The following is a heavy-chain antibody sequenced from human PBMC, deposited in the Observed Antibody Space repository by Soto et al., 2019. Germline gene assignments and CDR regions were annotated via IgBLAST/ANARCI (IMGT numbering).Heavy chain of an antibody. Sequence: SETLSLTCAVYGGSFSGYYWSWIRQPPGKGLEWIGEINHSGSTNYNPSLKSRVTISVDTSKNQFSLKLSSVTAADTAVYYCARGGKGGAGRGYSYGYYWFDPWGQGTLVTVYS. CDR1: GGSFSGYY. J-gene: IGHJ5*02. V-gene: IGHV4-34*01. CDR2: INHSGST. CDR3: ARGGKGGAGRGYSYGYYWFDP. D-gene: IGHD5-18*01.